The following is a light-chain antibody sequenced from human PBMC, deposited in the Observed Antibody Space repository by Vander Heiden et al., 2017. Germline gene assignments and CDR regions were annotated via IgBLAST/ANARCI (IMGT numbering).Light chain of an antibody. J-gene: IGLJ1*01. CDR2: NVN. CDR3: SSYTSSSTYV. V-gene: IGLV2-14*03. Sequence: QSALTQPASVSRAPAQSITISCTGTSSDVGGYNYVSWYQQHPGKAPKLMIYNVNNRPSGVSNRFSGSKSGNTASLTISGLQAEDEADYYYSSYTSSSTYVFGTGTKVTVL. CDR1: SSDVGGYNY.